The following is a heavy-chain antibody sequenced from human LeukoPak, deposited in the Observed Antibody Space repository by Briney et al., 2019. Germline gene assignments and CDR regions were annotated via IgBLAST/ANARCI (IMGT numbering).Heavy chain of an antibody. J-gene: IGHJ5*02. Sequence: SETLSLTCAVYGGSLSNYYWSWIRQPPGQGLEWIGEINHSGSTNYNPSLKSRVTISVDMSKNQFSLELSFVTAADTAVYYCARGPASGSNFAWFDPWGQGTLVTVSS. CDR1: GGSLSNYY. CDR3: ARGPASGSNFAWFDP. D-gene: IGHD3-10*01. CDR2: INHSGST. V-gene: IGHV4-34*01.